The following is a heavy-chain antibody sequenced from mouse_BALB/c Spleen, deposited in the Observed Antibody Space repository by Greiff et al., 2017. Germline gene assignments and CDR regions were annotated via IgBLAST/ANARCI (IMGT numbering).Heavy chain of an antibody. D-gene: IGHD1-1*02. J-gene: IGHJ3*01. CDR2: INPSNGGT. V-gene: IGHV1S81*02. Sequence: QVQLQQPGAELVKPGASVKLSCKASGYTFTSYYMYWVKQRPGQGLEWIGGINPSNGGTNFNEKFKSKATLTVDKSSSTAYMQLSSLTSEDSAVDYCTRSGYTGGGFAYWGQGTLVTVSA. CDR1: GYTFTSYY. CDR3: TRSGYTGGGFAY.